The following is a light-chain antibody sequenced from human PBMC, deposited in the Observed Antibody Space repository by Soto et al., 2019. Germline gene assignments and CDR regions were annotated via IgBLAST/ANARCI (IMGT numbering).Light chain of an antibody. Sequence: QSALTQPPSASGSPGPSVTISCTETSSEVGGDKYVSWYQQHPGKAPKLMIFEVNKRPSGVPDRFSGSKSGNTASLTVSGFQAEDEADYDCSSYAGINNLGVFGTGTKLTVL. J-gene: IGLJ1*01. CDR1: SSEVGGDKY. CDR3: SSYAGINNLGV. CDR2: EVN. V-gene: IGLV2-8*01.